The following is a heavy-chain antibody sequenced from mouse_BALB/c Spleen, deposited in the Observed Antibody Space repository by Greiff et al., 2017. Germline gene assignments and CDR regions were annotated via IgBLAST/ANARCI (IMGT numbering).Heavy chain of an antibody. D-gene: IGHD3-3*01. CDR2: IYPGDGST. Sequence: VQLVESGPELVKPGASVKMSCKASGYTFTSYYIHWVKQRPGQGLEWIGWIYPGDGSTKYNEKFKGKTTLTADKSSSTAYMLLSSLTSEDSAIYFCARRGWDYFDYWGQGTTLTVSS. J-gene: IGHJ2*01. V-gene: IGHV1S56*01. CDR3: ARRGWDYFDY. CDR1: GYTFTSYY.